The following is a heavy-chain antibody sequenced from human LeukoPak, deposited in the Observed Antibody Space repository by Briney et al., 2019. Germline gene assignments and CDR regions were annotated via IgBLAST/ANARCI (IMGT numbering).Heavy chain of an antibody. J-gene: IGHJ6*03. CDR1: GGTFSSYA. D-gene: IGHD3-10*01. Sequence: SVKVSCKASGGTFSSYAISWVRQAPRQGLEWMGGIIPIFGTANYAQKFQGRVTITTDESTSTAYMELSSLRSEDTAVCYCARVGIWFGEYAYIDVWGKGTTVTVSS. V-gene: IGHV1-69*05. CDR3: ARVGIWFGEYAYIDV. CDR2: IIPIFGTA.